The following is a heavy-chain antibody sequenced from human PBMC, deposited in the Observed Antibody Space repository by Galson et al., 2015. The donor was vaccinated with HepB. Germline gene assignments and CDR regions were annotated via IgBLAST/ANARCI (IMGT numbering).Heavy chain of an antibody. D-gene: IGHD3-10*01. Sequence: SVKVSCKASGYTFTGYYMHWVRQAPGQGLEWMGRINPNSGGTNYAQKFQGRVTKTRDTSISTAYMELSRLRSDDTAVYYCARGGLWFGSSLKGNDYWGQGTLVTVSS. V-gene: IGHV1-2*06. CDR3: ARGGLWFGSSLKGNDY. CDR1: GYTFTGYY. CDR2: INPNSGGT. J-gene: IGHJ4*02.